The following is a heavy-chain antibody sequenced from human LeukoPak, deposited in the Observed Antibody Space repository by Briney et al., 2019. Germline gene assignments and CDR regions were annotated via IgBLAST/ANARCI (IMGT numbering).Heavy chain of an antibody. V-gene: IGHV3-30*02. D-gene: IGHD1-26*01. J-gene: IGHJ6*03. CDR2: IRYDGSNK. CDR1: GFTFSSYE. CDR3: AKDGTVGATTGHYYYYYYYMDV. Sequence: GGSLRLSCAASGFTFSSYEMNWVRQAPGKGLEWVAFIRYDGSNKYYADSVKGRFTISRDNSKNTLYLQMNSLRAEDTAVYYCAKDGTVGATTGHYYYYYYYMDVWGKGTTVTISS.